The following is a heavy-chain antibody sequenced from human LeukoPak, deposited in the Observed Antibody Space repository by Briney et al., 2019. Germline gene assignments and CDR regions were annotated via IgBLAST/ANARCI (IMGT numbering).Heavy chain of an antibody. D-gene: IGHD6-19*01. J-gene: IGHJ5*02. Sequence: SETLSLTCTVSGGSISSGSYYWSWIRQPAGKGLEWIGRIYTSGSTNYNPSLKSRVTISVDTSKNQFSLKLSSVTAADTAVYYCARASGYSSGWYWLDPWGQGTLVTVSS. CDR3: ARASGYSSGWYWLDP. CDR1: GGSISSGSYY. CDR2: IYTSGST. V-gene: IGHV4-61*02.